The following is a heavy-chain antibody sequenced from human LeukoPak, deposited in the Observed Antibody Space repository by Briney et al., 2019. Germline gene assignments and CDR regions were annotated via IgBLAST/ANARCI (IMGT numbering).Heavy chain of an antibody. Sequence: PSETLSLTCTVSGGSISSSSHYWGWIHQPPGKGLEWIGSMYYRGSTYHNPSLKSRVTISVDTSKNQFSLKLSSVTAADTAVYYCARVHYDSSGYYYFDDWGQGTLVTVSS. V-gene: IGHV4-39*07. CDR1: GGSISSSSHY. CDR2: MYYRGST. CDR3: ARVHYDSSGYYYFDD. D-gene: IGHD3-22*01. J-gene: IGHJ4*02.